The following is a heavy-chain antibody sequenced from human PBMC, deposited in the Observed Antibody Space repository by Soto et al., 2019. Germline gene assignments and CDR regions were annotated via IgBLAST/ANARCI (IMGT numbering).Heavy chain of an antibody. CDR3: ARDQDIVVVPAAPGGYYYYYGMDV. V-gene: IGHV1-2*02. CDR2: INPNSGGT. J-gene: IGHJ6*02. D-gene: IGHD2-2*01. CDR1: GYTFTGYY. Sequence: QVQLVQSGAEVKKPGASVKVSCKASGYTFTGYYMHWVRQAPGQGLEWMGWINPNSGGTNYAQKFQGRVTMTRDTSISTAHMELSRLRSDDTAVYYCARDQDIVVVPAAPGGYYYYYGMDVWGQGTTVTVSS.